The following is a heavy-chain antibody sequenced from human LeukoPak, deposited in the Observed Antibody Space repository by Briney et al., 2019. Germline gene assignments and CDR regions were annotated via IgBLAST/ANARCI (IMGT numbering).Heavy chain of an antibody. J-gene: IGHJ6*02. CDR1: GYTFTGYY. CDR2: FYPNSGGT. CDR3: AGLYNWNHQDYDAMDV. D-gene: IGHD1-20*01. V-gene: IGHV1-2*02. Sequence: ASVKVSCKASGYTFTGYYMHWVRQAPGQGLEWMGWFYPNSGGTNYAQKFQGRVTMTRDTSISTAYMELSRLRSDDTAVYYCAGLYNWNHQDYDAMDVWGQGTTVTVSS.